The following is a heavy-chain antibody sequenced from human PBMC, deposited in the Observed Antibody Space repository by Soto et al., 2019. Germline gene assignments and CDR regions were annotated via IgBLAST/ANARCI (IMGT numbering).Heavy chain of an antibody. D-gene: IGHD2-2*01. J-gene: IGHJ2*01. CDR1: GGSLSSGGCS. Sequence: QLQLLESGSGLVRPSQTLSLTCAVSGGSLSSGGCSWNWIRLPPGKSLEWIGYIFDTGNTYYSTSLKSRVTLSVDTSRNQFSLRLASVSAADTAMYYFACLNGYHRSFDHWGRGTLVTVSS. CDR3: ACLNGYHRSFDH. V-gene: IGHV4-30-2*01. CDR2: IFDTGNT.